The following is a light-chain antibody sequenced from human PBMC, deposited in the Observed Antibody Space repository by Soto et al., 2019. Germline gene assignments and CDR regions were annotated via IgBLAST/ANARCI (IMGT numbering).Light chain of an antibody. V-gene: IGKV2-28*01. CDR1: QRRLHSKGYNY. CDR2: LSS. J-gene: IGKJ1*01. CDR3: MQALQTPWT. Sequence: DIVMTQSPLSLPANPGEPAFISCRDSQRRLHSKGYNYLDWYLQKTGQSPHPLIFLSSNRASGVPDRVSGSGSGTDFTMKISRVEAEDVGVYYCMQALQTPWTFGKGTKVDIK.